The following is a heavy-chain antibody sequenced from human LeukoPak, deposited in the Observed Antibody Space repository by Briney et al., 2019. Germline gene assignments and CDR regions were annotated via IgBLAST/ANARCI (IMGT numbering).Heavy chain of an antibody. CDR3: ARQAVAEEYYFDY. D-gene: IGHD6-19*01. V-gene: IGHV4-34*01. J-gene: IGHJ4*02. Sequence: SETLSLTCAVYGGSFSGYYRSWIRQPPGKGLEWIGEINHSGSTNYNPSLKSRVTISVDTSKNQFSLKLSSVTAADTAVYYCARQAVAEEYYFDYWGQGTLVTVSS. CDR1: GGSFSGYY. CDR2: INHSGST.